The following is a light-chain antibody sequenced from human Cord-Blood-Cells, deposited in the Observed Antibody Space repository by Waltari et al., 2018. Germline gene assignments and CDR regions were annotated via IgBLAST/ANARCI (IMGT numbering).Light chain of an antibody. V-gene: IGLV2-23*01. CDR1: SSDVGGYTL. CDR3: CSYAGSSTLV. Sequence: QSALTHPASVSASPGPSITISCTGTSSDVGGYTLFSWYQQHPGKAPKLMIYEGSKRPSGVSNRFSGSKSGNTASLTISGLQAEDEADYYCCSYAGSSTLVFGGGTKLTVL. CDR2: EGS. J-gene: IGLJ2*01.